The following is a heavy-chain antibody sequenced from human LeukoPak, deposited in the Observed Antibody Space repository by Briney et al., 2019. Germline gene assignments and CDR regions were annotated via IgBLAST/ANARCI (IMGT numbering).Heavy chain of an antibody. V-gene: IGHV3-7*01. CDR3: VRDPLPRDGFNSLDY. J-gene: IGHJ4*02. CDR2: IKKDGIEK. CDR1: GFTLRSDW. Sequence: SGGSLRLSCVVSGFTLRSDWMSWVRQAPGKGLEWVANIKKDGIEKYYVDSVKGRFTMSRDNAKSSLYLQMNSLRAEDTAVYYWVRDPLPRDGFNSLDYWGQGTLVTVSS. D-gene: IGHD5-24*01.